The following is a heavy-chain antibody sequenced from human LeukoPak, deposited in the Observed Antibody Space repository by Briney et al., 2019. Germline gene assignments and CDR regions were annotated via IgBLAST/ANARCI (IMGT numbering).Heavy chain of an antibody. Sequence: SETLSLTCTVSGGSISSYYWIWIRQPAGKGLEWIGRIYTSGNTTYNPSLKSRFTMSVDTSKNQFSLKLTSVTAADTAMYYCTRAWQQLAYGFDIWGQGTMVTVSS. CDR3: TRAWQQLAYGFDI. V-gene: IGHV4-4*07. D-gene: IGHD6-13*01. CDR2: IYTSGNT. J-gene: IGHJ3*02. CDR1: GGSISSYY.